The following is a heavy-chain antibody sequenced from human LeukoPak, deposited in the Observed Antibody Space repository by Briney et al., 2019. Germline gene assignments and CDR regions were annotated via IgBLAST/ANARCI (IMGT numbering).Heavy chain of an antibody. V-gene: IGHV3-21*01. J-gene: IGHJ5*02. D-gene: IGHD4-17*01. CDR1: GFTFSSYS. CDR3: ARGLTTVTTSWFDP. CDR2: ISSSSSYI. Sequence: PGGSLRLSCAASGFTFSSYSMNWVRQAPGKGLEWVSSISSSSSYIYYADSVKGRFTISRDNAKNSLYLQMNSLRAEDTAVYYCARGLTTVTTSWFDPWGQGTLVTVSS.